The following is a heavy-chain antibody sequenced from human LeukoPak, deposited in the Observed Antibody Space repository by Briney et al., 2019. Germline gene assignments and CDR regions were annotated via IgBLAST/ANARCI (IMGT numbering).Heavy chain of an antibody. J-gene: IGHJ6*03. CDR3: AAMSKATSWAYYYYYMDV. V-gene: IGHV3-66*01. CDR2: IYSGGST. D-gene: IGHD2-2*01. CDR1: GFTISRNY. Sequence: GGSLRFSCAASGFTISRNYMSWVRQAPGKGLEWVSVIYSGGSTYYADSVKGRFTISRDNSKNTLYLQMNSLGAEDTAVYYCAAMSKATSWAYYYYYMDVWGKGTTVTISS.